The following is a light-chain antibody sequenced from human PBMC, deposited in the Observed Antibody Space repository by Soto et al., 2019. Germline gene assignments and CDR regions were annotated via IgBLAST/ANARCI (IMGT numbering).Light chain of an antibody. Sequence: DIQMPQSPSSVPASVGDRVSITCRASQGISNWLAWYQQKPGRAPKLLIYTGSSLQSGVPSRFSGTGSGTDFTLTISSLQPEDVATYYCQQANSFPLTFGGGTKVEIK. V-gene: IGKV1-12*01. CDR3: QQANSFPLT. J-gene: IGKJ4*01. CDR2: TGS. CDR1: QGISNW.